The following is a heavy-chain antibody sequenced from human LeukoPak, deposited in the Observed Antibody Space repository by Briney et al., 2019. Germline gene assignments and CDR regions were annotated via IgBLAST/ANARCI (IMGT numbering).Heavy chain of an antibody. Sequence: SVTLSLTCGVSGGSISGTNWWSWVRQPPGQGLEWIGEISLAGQTNYNPSLNGRVTMSLDKSSNQLSLPLTSVTAADTATYYCSRESGPFSPFGYWGQGTLSSSPQ. V-gene: IGHV4-4*02. CDR3: SRESGPFSPFGY. J-gene: IGHJ4*02. CDR1: GGSISGTNW. CDR2: ISLAGQT. D-gene: IGHD1-26*01.